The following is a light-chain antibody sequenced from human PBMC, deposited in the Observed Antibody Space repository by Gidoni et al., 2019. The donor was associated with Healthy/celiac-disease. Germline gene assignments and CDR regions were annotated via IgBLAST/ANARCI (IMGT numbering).Light chain of an antibody. CDR1: QSVSSY. Sequence: EIVLTQSPATLSLSPGERATLSCRASQSVSSYLAWYHQKPGQAPRLLIYDASNRATGIPARFSGSGSGTDVTLTISSLEPEDFAVYYCQQRSNWPWTCGQGTKVEIK. J-gene: IGKJ1*01. CDR3: QQRSNWPWT. V-gene: IGKV3-11*01. CDR2: DAS.